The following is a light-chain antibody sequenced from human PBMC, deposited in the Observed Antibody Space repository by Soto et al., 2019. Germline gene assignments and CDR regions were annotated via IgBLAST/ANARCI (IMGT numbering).Light chain of an antibody. Sequence: EIVLTQSPGTLSLSPGERATLSCRASQSVSSSDLAWYQQKPGQAPRLLIYGASSRATGNPDRFSGSGSGTDFTLTISGLEPEDSAAYYCQRHGATFGQGTKVEIK. J-gene: IGKJ1*01. CDR3: QRHGAT. CDR2: GAS. CDR1: QSVSSSD. V-gene: IGKV3-20*01.